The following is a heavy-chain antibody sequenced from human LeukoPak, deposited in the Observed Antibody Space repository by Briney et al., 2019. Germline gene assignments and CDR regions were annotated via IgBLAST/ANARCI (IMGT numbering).Heavy chain of an antibody. CDR1: GGSVRSYY. J-gene: IGHJ3*01. CDR3: VRHDAIADGQNAFDL. D-gene: IGHD5-24*01. V-gene: IGHV4-59*08. CDR2: IYYTEST. Sequence: SETLSLTCNVSGGSVRSYYCSWIRQPPGKGLEWIGFIYYTESTRYNPSLESRVTISVDRSKHQLSLNLASVTASDTAVYYCVRHDAIADGQNAFDLGGQGTKVTVS.